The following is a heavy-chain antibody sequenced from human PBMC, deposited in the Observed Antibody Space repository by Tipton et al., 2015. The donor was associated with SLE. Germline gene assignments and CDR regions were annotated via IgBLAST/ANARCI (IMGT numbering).Heavy chain of an antibody. CDR3: AKDRGPDGFDY. D-gene: IGHD3-10*01. Sequence: LRLSCAVYGGSFSGYYWSWIRQPPGKGLEWIGEINHSGSTNYNPSLKSRVTISVDTSKNQFSLKLSSVTAADTAVYYCAKDRGPDGFDYWGQGTLVTVS. CDR2: INHSGST. J-gene: IGHJ4*02. V-gene: IGHV4-34*01. CDR1: GGSFSGYY.